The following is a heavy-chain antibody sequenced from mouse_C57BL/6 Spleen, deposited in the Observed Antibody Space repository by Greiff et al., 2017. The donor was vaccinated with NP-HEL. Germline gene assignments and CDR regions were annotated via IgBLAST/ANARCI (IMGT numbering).Heavy chain of an antibody. J-gene: IGHJ3*01. CDR1: GYTFTDYN. CDR2: INPNNGGT. V-gene: IGHV1-22*01. CDR3: ARYNDYDREGLAY. D-gene: IGHD2-4*01. Sequence: VQLQQSGPELVKPGASVKMSCKASGYTFTDYNMHWVKQSHGKSLEWIGYINPNNGGTSYNQKFKGKATLTVTKSSSTAYMELRSLTSEDSAVYYCARYNDYDREGLAYWGQGTLVTVSA.